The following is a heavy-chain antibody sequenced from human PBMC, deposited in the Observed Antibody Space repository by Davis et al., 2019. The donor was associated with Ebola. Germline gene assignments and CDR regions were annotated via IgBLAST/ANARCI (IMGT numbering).Heavy chain of an antibody. CDR2: IIPILGIA. Sequence: AASVKVSCKASGGTFSSYAISWVRQAPGQGLEWMGRIIPILGIANYAQKFQGRVAMTRNTSISTAYMELSSLRSEDTAVYYCARDSSYDLGWGQGTLVTVSS. V-gene: IGHV1-69*04. CDR3: ARDSSYDLG. CDR1: GGTFSSYA. J-gene: IGHJ4*02. D-gene: IGHD5-12*01.